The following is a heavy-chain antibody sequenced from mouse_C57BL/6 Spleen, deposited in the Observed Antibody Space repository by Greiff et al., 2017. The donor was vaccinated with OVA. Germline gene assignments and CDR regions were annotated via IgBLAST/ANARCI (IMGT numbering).Heavy chain of an antibody. J-gene: IGHJ4*01. CDR1: GYTFTSYW. CDR3: ARGSYDYYYAMDY. D-gene: IGHD2-4*01. Sequence: VQLQQPGAELVKPGASVKLSCKASGYTFTSYWMHWVKQRPGQGLEWIGMIHPNSGSTNYNEKFKSKATLTVDKSSSTAYMQLSSLTSEDSAVDYCARGSYDYYYAMDYWGQGTSVTVSS. V-gene: IGHV1-64*01. CDR2: IHPNSGST.